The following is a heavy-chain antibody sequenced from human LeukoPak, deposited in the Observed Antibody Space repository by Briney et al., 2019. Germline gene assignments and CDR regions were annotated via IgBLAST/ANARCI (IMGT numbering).Heavy chain of an antibody. Sequence: GGSLRLSCAASGFTFSSYWMSWVRQAPGKGLEWVANIKQDGSEKYYVDSVKGRFTISRDNAKNSLYLQMNSLRAEDTAVYYCASDREYYYGSGSFDYWGQGALVTVSS. CDR2: IKQDGSEK. CDR3: ASDREYYYGSGSFDY. CDR1: GFTFSSYW. V-gene: IGHV3-7*04. J-gene: IGHJ4*02. D-gene: IGHD3-10*01.